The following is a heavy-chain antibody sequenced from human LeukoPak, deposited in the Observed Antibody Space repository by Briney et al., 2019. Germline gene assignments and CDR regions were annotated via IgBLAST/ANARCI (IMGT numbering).Heavy chain of an antibody. CDR2: SSGYNGHT. Sequence: ASVKVSCKASGYAFYSYGISWVRQAPGQGLEWMGWSSGYNGHTNYAQNLQGRVTMTTDTSTTTAYMELRSLRYDDTAVYYCARDWHSVSSTREIYFDYWGQGTLVTVSS. J-gene: IGHJ4*02. CDR1: GYAFYSYG. CDR3: ARDWHSVSSTREIYFDY. V-gene: IGHV1-18*01. D-gene: IGHD5/OR15-5a*01.